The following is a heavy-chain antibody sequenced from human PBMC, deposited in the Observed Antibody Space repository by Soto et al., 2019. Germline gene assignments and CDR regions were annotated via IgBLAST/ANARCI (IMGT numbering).Heavy chain of an antibody. CDR1: GGSFSGYY. V-gene: IGHV4-59*01. J-gene: IGHJ5*02. CDR3: ARKVPSSYAGGNWFAP. Sequence: QVQLQESGPGLVKPSETLSLTCTVSGGSFSGYYWSWIRQAPGKGLEWVGYIYYSGSTNYNPSLKSRVTIAVDKSKSQFSMKLGVVTAADTAVYYCARKVPSSYAGGNWFAPWGPGILVSVAS. D-gene: IGHD5-12*01. CDR2: IYYSGST.